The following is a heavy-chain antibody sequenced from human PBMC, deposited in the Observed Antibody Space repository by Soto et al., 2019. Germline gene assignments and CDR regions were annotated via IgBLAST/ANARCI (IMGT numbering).Heavy chain of an antibody. D-gene: IGHD6-13*01. CDR2: IYYSGST. Sequence: PSETLSLTCTVSGGSISSGGYYWSWIRQHPGKGLEWIGYIYYSGSTYYNPSLKSRVTISVDTSKNQFSLKLSSVTAADTAVYYCARDGGSSWYSFDYWGQGTLVTVSS. V-gene: IGHV4-31*03. CDR3: ARDGGSSWYSFDY. J-gene: IGHJ4*02. CDR1: GGSISSGGYY.